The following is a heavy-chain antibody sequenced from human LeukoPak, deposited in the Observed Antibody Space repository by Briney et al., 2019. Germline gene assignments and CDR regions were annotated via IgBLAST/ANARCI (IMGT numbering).Heavy chain of an antibody. CDR3: ARDLPIAVAGT. Sequence: ASVKVSCKASGYTFTSYAMHWVRQAPGQRLEWMGWINAGNGNTKYSQKFQGRVTITRDTSASTAYMELSSLRSEDTAVYCCARDLPIAVAGTWGQGTLVTVSS. V-gene: IGHV1-3*01. D-gene: IGHD6-19*01. CDR1: GYTFTSYA. J-gene: IGHJ5*02. CDR2: INAGNGNT.